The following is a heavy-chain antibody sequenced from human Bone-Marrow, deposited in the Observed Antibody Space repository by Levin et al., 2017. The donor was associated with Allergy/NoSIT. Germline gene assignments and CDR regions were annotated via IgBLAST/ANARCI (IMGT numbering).Heavy chain of an antibody. V-gene: IGHV5-51*01. D-gene: IGHD1-26*01. J-gene: IGHJ4*02. CDR1: GYSFTNYW. CDR2: IYPRDSDT. CDR3: ARPYSGTYYLFDS. Sequence: ASVKVSCKASGYSFTNYWIGWVRQMPGKGLEWMGIIYPRDSDTRYSPSFEGQVTISADKSINTAYLHWSSLEASDSALYYCARPYSGTYYLFDSWGQGTLVTVSS.